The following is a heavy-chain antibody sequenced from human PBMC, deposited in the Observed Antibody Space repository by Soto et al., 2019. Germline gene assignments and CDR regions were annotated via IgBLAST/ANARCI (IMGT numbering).Heavy chain of an antibody. D-gene: IGHD1-26*01. V-gene: IGHV1-18*04. J-gene: IGHJ6*02. Sequence: QVQLVQSGAEVKKPGASVKVSCKASGYTFTGYTINWVRQAPGQGLEWMGWISGYKGNTNYAQKLQDRGTLTTDTSTSTAYMEVRSLRSDDTAVYYCARDRGSGSYYYYGVDVWGQGTTVTVSS. CDR1: GYTFTGYT. CDR2: ISGYKGNT. CDR3: ARDRGSGSYYYYGVDV.